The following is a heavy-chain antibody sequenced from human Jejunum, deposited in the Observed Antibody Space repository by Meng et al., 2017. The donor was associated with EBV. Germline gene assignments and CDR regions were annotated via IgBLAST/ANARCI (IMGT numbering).Heavy chain of an antibody. CDR3: ALVLRARFNYFDP. CDR1: GYIFSDYY. V-gene: IGHV1-69-2*01. CDR2: VDPQDDET. D-gene: IGHD4/OR15-4a*01. J-gene: IGHJ5*02. Sequence: EFQLIQSGAEVKKPGATVKISCKVSGYIFSDYYIHWVRQAPGEGLEWMGLVDPQDDETLYAEKFQGRVTITADTSPDTAYMELSSLRSEDTAIYYCALVLRARFNYFDPWGQGTLVTVSS.